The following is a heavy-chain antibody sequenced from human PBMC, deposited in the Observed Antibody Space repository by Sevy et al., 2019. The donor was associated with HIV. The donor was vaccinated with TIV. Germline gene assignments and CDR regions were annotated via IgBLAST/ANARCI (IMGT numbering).Heavy chain of an antibody. J-gene: IGHJ6*02. CDR1: GYTFTSYY. D-gene: IGHD3-3*01. CDR2: INPSGGST. Sequence: ASVKVSCKASGYTFTSYYMHWVRQAPGQGLEWMGIINPSGGSTSYAKKFQGRVTMTRDTSTSTVYMELSSLRSEDTAVYYCARDLGVVTHYYYYYGMDVWGQGTTVTVSS. V-gene: IGHV1-46*01. CDR3: ARDLGVVTHYYYYYGMDV.